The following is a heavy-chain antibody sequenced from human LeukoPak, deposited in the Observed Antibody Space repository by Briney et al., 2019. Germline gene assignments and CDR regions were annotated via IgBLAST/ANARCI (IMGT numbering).Heavy chain of an antibody. CDR3: AREVVTAMRDDAFDI. CDR2: ISSSYSYI. CDR1: GFNFNSYS. V-gene: IGHV3-21*01. Sequence: GGSLRLSCAASGFNFNSYSMNWVRQAPGKGLEWVSSISSSYSYIYYAHSVKGRFTISRDNAKNSLYLQMNSLRAEATAVYYCAREVVTAMRDDAFDIWGQGTMVTVSS. D-gene: IGHD2-21*02. J-gene: IGHJ3*02.